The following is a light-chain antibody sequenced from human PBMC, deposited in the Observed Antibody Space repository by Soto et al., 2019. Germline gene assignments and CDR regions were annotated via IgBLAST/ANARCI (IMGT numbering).Light chain of an antibody. CDR3: QHYHSYPWT. CDR2: KAS. CDR1: QSISSW. V-gene: IGKV1-5*03. Sequence: EIQLTQSPVSLSASVGERVTITCRASQSISSWLAWYQQKSGKAPNLLIYKASNLQTGVPSRFSGSGSGTEFTLTISGLQTEDFATYYCQHYHSYPWTFGQGTKVEI. J-gene: IGKJ1*01.